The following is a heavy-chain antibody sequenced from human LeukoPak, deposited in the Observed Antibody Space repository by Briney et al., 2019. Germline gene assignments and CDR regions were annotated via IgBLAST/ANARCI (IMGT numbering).Heavy chain of an antibody. J-gene: IGHJ2*01. Sequence: SETLSLTCTVSGGSISNYYWTWIRQPPGKGLEWIGYIYYTGSTNYNPSLKSRVTISVDTSKNQFSLKLSSVTAADTGVYYCARVGGSYRLNWYFDLWGRGTLVTVSS. CDR2: IYYTGST. V-gene: IGHV4-59*01. CDR1: GGSISNYY. CDR3: ARVGGSYRLNWYFDL. D-gene: IGHD1-26*01.